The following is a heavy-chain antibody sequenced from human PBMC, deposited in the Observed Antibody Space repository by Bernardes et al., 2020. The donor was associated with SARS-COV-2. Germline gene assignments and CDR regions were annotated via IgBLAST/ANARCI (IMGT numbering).Heavy chain of an antibody. Sequence: GGSLRLSCAASGFTSDDYAMHWVRQVPGRGLEWVSSISSHGPPVGYADSVKGRFIISRDIAKNSLHLQMNILRSDDTALYYCTKGISFDLWGQGTMVIVSS. D-gene: IGHD3-3*02. V-gene: IGHV3-9*02. CDR1: GFTSDDYA. CDR2: ISSHGPPV. J-gene: IGHJ3*01. CDR3: TKGISFDL.